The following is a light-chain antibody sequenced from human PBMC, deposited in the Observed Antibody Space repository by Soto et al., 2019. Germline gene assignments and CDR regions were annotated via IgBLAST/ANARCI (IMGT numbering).Light chain of an antibody. Sequence: DIQMTQSPSSLSASVGDRVTITCRASQSISSYLNWYQQKPGKAPKLLIYAASSLQSGVPSRFSGSGSGTDFTLTFSSLQPEDFATYYCQQSDSTPLTFGGGTKVEIK. CDR3: QQSDSTPLT. V-gene: IGKV1-39*01. CDR1: QSISSY. J-gene: IGKJ4*01. CDR2: AAS.